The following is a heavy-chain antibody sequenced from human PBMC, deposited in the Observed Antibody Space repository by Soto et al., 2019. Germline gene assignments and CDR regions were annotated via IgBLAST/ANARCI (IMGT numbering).Heavy chain of an antibody. V-gene: IGHV1-46*01. CDR2: INPSGGST. D-gene: IGHD3-3*01. CDR3: ARGSYYDFWSGYHDYYYGMDV. Sequence: ASVKVSCKASGYSFTSYYMHWVRQAPGQGLEWMGIINPSGGSTSYAQKFQGRVTMTRDTSTSTVYMELSSLRSEDTAVYYCARGSYYDFWSGYHDYYYGMDVWGQGTTVTVSS. CDR1: GYSFTSYY. J-gene: IGHJ6*02.